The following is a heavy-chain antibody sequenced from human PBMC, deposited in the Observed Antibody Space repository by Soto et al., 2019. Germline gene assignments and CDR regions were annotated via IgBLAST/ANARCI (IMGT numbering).Heavy chain of an antibody. CDR2: ISSSSSYI. Sequence: GGSLRLSCAASGFTFSSYSMNWVRQAPGKGLEWVSSISSSSSYIYYADSVKGRFTISRDNAKNSLYLQMNSLRAEDTAVYYCAREGLYPLGYYYYGMDVWGQGTTVTVSS. CDR1: GFTFSSYS. V-gene: IGHV3-21*01. CDR3: AREGLYPLGYYYYGMDV. J-gene: IGHJ6*02. D-gene: IGHD3-16*01.